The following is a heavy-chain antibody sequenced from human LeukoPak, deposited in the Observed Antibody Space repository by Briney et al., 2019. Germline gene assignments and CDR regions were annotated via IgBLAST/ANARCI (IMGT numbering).Heavy chain of an antibody. CDR2: ISGSGSST. Sequence: GGSLRLSCAASGFTFSSYAMSWVRQAPGKGLEWVSVISGSGSSTFYADSVKGRFTISRDNSKNTLYLQINSLRAEDTAVYYCAKTEVLYYYDSSGPIDYWGQGTLVTVSS. D-gene: IGHD3-22*01. CDR3: AKTEVLYYYDSSGPIDY. J-gene: IGHJ4*02. CDR1: GFTFSSYA. V-gene: IGHV3-23*01.